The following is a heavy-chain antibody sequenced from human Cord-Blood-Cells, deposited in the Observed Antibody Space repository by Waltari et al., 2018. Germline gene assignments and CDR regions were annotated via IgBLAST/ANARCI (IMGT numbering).Heavy chain of an antibody. CDR1: GGSISSYY. J-gene: IGHJ6*03. CDR2: IYYSGST. Sequence: QVQLQESGPGLVKPSETLSLTCTVSGGSISSYYWSWIRQPPGQGLEWIGYIYYSGSTNYNPSLKSRVTISVDTSKNQFSLKLSSVTAADTAVYYCARGDFWSGYYILSPSYYYYYMDVWGKGTTVTVSS. D-gene: IGHD3-3*01. V-gene: IGHV4-59*01. CDR3: ARGDFWSGYYILSPSYYYYYMDV.